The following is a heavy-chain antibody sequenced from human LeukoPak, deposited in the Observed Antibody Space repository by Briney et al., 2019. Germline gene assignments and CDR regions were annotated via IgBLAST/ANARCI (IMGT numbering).Heavy chain of an antibody. J-gene: IGHJ4*02. CDR3: ARAGTRGSYYANYFDY. CDR2: ISDSGGST. V-gene: IGHV3-23*01. D-gene: IGHD1-26*01. Sequence: GSLRLSCAVSGFTFNNYAMNWVRQAPGKGLEWVSGISDSGGSTFYADSVKGRFTISRDNSKNTLYLQMNSLRAEDTAVYYCARAGTRGSYYANYFDYWGQGTLVTVSS. CDR1: GFTFNNYA.